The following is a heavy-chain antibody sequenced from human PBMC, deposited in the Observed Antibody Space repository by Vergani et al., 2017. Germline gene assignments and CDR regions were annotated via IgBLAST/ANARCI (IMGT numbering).Heavy chain of an antibody. V-gene: IGHV3-9*01. CDR2: ISWNSGSI. D-gene: IGHD1-14*01. CDR1: GFTFDDYA. Sequence: EVQLVESGGGLVQPGRSLRLSCAASGFTFDDYAMHWVRQAPGKGLEWVSGISWNSGSIGYADSVKGRFTISRDNAKNSLYLQMNSLRAEDTAVYYCARDMHRKTEFDHWGQGTLVTVSS. CDR3: ARDMHRKTEFDH. J-gene: IGHJ4*02.